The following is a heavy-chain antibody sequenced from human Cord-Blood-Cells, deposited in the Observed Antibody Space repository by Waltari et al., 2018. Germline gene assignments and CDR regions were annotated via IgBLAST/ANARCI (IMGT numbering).Heavy chain of an antibody. V-gene: IGHV1-69*04. J-gene: IGHJ4*02. CDR3: ARGGGNCSSTSCFDY. Sequence: QVQLVQSGAEVKKPGSSVKVSCKASGGTFSSYAISWVRQAPGQGLEWMGGIFPILGIANSAQKFQGRVTITADESTSTAYMGLSSLGSEDTAVYYCARGGGNCSSTSCFDYWGQGTLVTVSS. CDR2: IFPILGIA. CDR1: GGTFSSYA. D-gene: IGHD2-2*01.